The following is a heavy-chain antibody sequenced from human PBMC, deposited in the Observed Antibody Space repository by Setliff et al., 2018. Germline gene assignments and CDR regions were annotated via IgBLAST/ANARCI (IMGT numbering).Heavy chain of an antibody. Sequence: LTCAVYGGSFSGYYWSWIRQPPGKGLEWIGEINHSGSTNYNPSLKSRVTISVDTSKNQFSLKLSSVTAADTAVYYCARGRGLWAYWGQGTLVTVSS. J-gene: IGHJ4*02. V-gene: IGHV4-34*01. CDR3: ARGRGLWAY. D-gene: IGHD1-26*01. CDR2: INHSGST. CDR1: GGSFSGYY.